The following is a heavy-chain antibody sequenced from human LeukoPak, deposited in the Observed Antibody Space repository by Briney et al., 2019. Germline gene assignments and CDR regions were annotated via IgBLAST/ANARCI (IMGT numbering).Heavy chain of an antibody. CDR1: GGTFSSYA. CDR2: IIPIFGTA. D-gene: IGHD6-13*01. CDR3: ARVDSWDNWFDP. V-gene: IGHV1-69*05. J-gene: IGHJ5*02. Sequence: SVKVSCKASGGTFSSYAISWVRQAPGQGLEWMGGIIPIFGTADYAQKFQGRVTITTDESTSTAYMELSSLRSEDTAVYYCARVDSWDNWFDPWGQGTLVTVSS.